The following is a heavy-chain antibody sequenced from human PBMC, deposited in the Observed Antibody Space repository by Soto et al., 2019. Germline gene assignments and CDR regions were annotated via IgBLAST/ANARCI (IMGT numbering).Heavy chain of an antibody. CDR1: GFTFSSYA. D-gene: IGHD1-26*01. CDR3: AIDFSIVGAILFDT. J-gene: IGHJ4*02. V-gene: IGHV3-23*01. Sequence: VQLLESGGGLVQPGGSLRLSCAASGFTFSSYAMSWVRQAPGKGLEWVSYISGSGGVTDYADSVKGRFTISRDNSKDTQYLQMNSLRAEDMAVYYCAIDFSIVGAILFDTWGQGTLVTVSS. CDR2: ISGSGGVT.